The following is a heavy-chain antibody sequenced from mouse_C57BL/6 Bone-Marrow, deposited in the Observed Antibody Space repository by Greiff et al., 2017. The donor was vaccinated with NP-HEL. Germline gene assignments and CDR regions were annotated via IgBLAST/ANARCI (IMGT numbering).Heavy chain of an antibody. CDR3: TREGRVFYAMDY. J-gene: IGHJ4*01. V-gene: IGHV5-9-1*02. Sequence: EVKVEESGEGLVKPGGSLKLSCAASGFTFSSYAMSWVRQTPEKRLEWVAYISSGGDYIYYADTVKGRFTISRDNARNTLYLQMSSLKSEDTAMYYCTREGRVFYAMDYWGQGTSVTVSS. CDR2: ISSGGDYI. CDR1: GFTFSSYA. D-gene: IGHD3-3*01.